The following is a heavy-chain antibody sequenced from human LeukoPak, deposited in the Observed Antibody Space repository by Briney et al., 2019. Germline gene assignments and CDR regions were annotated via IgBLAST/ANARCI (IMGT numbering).Heavy chain of an antibody. CDR3: ARAVYGSRSYPFDY. D-gene: IGHD3-10*01. Sequence: SETLSLTCTVSGGSIRSYYWSWIRQPPGKGLEWIGYIYYSGSTNYNPSLKSRVTISVDTSKNQFSLKLSSVTAADTAVYYCARAVYGSRSYPFDYWGQGTLVTVSS. CDR1: GGSIRSYY. V-gene: IGHV4-59*01. CDR2: IYYSGST. J-gene: IGHJ4*02.